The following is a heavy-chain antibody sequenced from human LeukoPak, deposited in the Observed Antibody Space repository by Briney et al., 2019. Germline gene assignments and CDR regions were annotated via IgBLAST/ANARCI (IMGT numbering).Heavy chain of an antibody. CDR3: ARVAGLRFLEWLLYFDY. CDR1: GGSISSSSYY. CDR2: IYYSGST. J-gene: IGHJ4*02. D-gene: IGHD3-3*01. V-gene: IGHV4-39*07. Sequence: SETLSLTCTVSGGSISSSSYYWGWIRQPPGKGLEWIGSIYYSGSTYYNPSLKSRVTISVDTSKNQFSLKLSSVSAADTAVYYCARVAGLRFLEWLLYFDYRGQGTLVTVSS.